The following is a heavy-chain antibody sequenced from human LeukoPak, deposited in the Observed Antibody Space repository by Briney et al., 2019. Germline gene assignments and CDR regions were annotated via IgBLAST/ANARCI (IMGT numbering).Heavy chain of an antibody. CDR2: ISWNTYEI. Sequence: PGGSLTLSCVAYGFTFGEYDMHWVRQPPGKGLEWVSDISWNTYEIGYADSVKGRFTISRDNAKNSLYVEMNSLRAEDMALYYCAKGVGTAYHYHMDVWGKGTTVIVSS. J-gene: IGHJ6*03. CDR3: AKGVGTAYHYHMDV. V-gene: IGHV3-9*03. D-gene: IGHD1-26*01. CDR1: GFTFGEYD.